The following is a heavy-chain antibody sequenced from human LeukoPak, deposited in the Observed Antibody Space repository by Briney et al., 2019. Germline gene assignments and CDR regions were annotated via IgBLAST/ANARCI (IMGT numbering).Heavy chain of an antibody. CDR2: INHSGSS. J-gene: IGHJ4*02. Sequence: SENLSFNCAGYSWSFSAYYWTWIRQSQGKGLKCIGEINHSGSSKYHPSLKSRVTISVDTSKNQFSLKLNSVTAADTAVYYCARGRPYCSGGSCYPYYFDYWGQGTLVTVSS. CDR1: SWSFSAYY. D-gene: IGHD2-15*01. V-gene: IGHV4-34*01. CDR3: ARGRPYCSGGSCYPYYFDY.